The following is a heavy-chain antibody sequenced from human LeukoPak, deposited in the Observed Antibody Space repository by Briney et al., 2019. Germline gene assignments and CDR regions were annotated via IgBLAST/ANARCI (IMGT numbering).Heavy chain of an antibody. CDR1: GFTFSNYA. V-gene: IGHV3-23*01. Sequence: GGSLRLSCAASGFTFSNYAMSWVRQAPGKGLEWVSAITGSGGNTYYADSVKGRFAISRDNSKNTVFLQMDSLRAEDTAVYYCAKWGDYDVLTGYYVSDYWGQGTLVTVSS. CDR3: AKWGDYDVLTGYYVSDY. CDR2: ITGSGGNT. J-gene: IGHJ4*02. D-gene: IGHD3-9*01.